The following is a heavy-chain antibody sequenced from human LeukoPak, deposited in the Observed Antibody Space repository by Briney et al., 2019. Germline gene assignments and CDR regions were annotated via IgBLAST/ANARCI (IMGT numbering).Heavy chain of an antibody. V-gene: IGHV4-34*01. CDR1: SGSFSGYY. J-gene: IGHJ4*02. Sequence: SETLSLTCAVYSGSFSGYYWSWIRQPPGKGLEWIGEINHSGSTNYNPSLKSRVTISVDTSKNQFSLKLSSVTAADTAVYHCARARYYYGSGSSNLDYWGQGTLVTVSS. CDR2: INHSGST. CDR3: ARARYYYGSGSSNLDY. D-gene: IGHD3-10*01.